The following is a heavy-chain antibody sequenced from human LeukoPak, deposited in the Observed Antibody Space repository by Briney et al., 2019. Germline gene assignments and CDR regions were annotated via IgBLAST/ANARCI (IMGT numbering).Heavy chain of an antibody. V-gene: IGHV3-23*01. Sequence: PGGSPRLSCAASGFTFSSYAMSWVRQAPGKGLEWVSAISGSGGSTYYADSVKGRFTISRDNSKNTLYLQMNSLRAEDTAVYYCAKVPTSNGDYADYFDYWGQGTLVTVSS. CDR1: GFTFSSYA. CDR2: ISGSGGST. D-gene: IGHD4-17*01. J-gene: IGHJ4*02. CDR3: AKVPTSNGDYADYFDY.